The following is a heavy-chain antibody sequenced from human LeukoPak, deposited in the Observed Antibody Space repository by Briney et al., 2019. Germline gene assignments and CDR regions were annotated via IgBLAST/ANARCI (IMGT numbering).Heavy chain of an antibody. CDR2: IDPNSGGT. V-gene: IGHV1-2*04. J-gene: IGHJ4*02. Sequence: ASVKVSCKASGYTFTTYYMHWVRQAPGQGLEWMGWIDPNSGGTNYAQKFQGWVTMTRDTSISTAYMELSRLRSDDTAVYYCARAKWGIVGARHPGDYWGQGTLVSVSS. D-gene: IGHD1-26*01. CDR3: ARAKWGIVGARHPGDY. CDR1: GYTFTTYY.